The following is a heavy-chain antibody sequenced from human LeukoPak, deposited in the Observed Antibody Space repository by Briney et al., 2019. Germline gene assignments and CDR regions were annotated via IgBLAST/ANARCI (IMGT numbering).Heavy chain of an antibody. J-gene: IGHJ4*02. CDR1: GGTFSSYA. V-gene: IGHV1-69*06. CDR3: ARTEESRGYSGYDPYYFDY. CDR2: IIPIFGTA. D-gene: IGHD5-12*01. Sequence: SVKVSCKASGGTFSSYAISWVRQAPGQGLEWMGGIIPIFGTANYAHKFQGRVTITADKSTSTAYMELSSLRSEDTAVYYCARTEESRGYSGYDPYYFDYWGQGTLVTVSS.